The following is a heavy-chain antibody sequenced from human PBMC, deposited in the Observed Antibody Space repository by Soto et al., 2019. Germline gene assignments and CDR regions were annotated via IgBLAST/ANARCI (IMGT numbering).Heavy chain of an antibody. CDR3: AKNGDFWSWGMDV. Sequence: GSLRLSCAASGXTFSTYAMTWVRQAPGKGLEWVSIISSSGDGTYYVDSVKGRFTISRDNSRKTLSLQMNSLRAEDTAVYYCAKNGDFWSWGMDVWGQGTTDTVSS. V-gene: IGHV3-23*01. CDR1: GXTFSTYA. CDR2: ISSSGDGT. J-gene: IGHJ6*02. D-gene: IGHD3-3*01.